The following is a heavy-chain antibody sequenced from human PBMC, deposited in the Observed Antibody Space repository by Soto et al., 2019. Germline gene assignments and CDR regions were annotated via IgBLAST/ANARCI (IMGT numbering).Heavy chain of an antibody. CDR3: ANLLSLYGMDV. J-gene: IGHJ6*02. Sequence: GGSLRLSCAASGFTFSSYWMHWVRQAPGKGLVWVSRINSDGSSTSYADSVKGRFTISRDNAKNTLYLQMNSLRAEDTAVYYCANLLSLYGMDVWGQGTTVTVSS. V-gene: IGHV3-74*01. CDR2: INSDGSST. CDR1: GFTFSSYW.